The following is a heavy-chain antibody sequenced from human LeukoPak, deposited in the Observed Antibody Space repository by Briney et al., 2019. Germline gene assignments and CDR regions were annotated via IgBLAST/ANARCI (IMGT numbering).Heavy chain of an antibody. CDR2: IYSGGST. J-gene: IGHJ2*01. CDR1: GFIVSSSL. V-gene: IGHV3-66*01. Sequence: GGSLRLSCAASGFIVSSSLMNWARQAPGKGLEWVSVIYSGGSTYYADSVKGRFTISRDNSKNTLYLQMNSLRAEDTAVYYCARAVDVPPDRGYFDLWGRGTLVTVSS. CDR3: ARAVDVPPDRGYFDL. D-gene: IGHD3-10*02.